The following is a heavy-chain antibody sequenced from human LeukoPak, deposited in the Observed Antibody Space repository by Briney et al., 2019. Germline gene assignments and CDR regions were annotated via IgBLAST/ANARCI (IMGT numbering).Heavy chain of an antibody. CDR3: ARDRVEMATMEAFDI. J-gene: IGHJ3*02. CDR1: GFTVSSNY. Sequence: GGSLRLSCAASGFTVSSNYMNWVRQAPGKGLEWVSSISSSSSYIYYADSVKGRSTISRDNAKNSLYLQMNSLRAEDTAVYYCARDRVEMATMEAFDIWGQGTMVTVSS. V-gene: IGHV3-21*01. CDR2: ISSSSSYI. D-gene: IGHD5-24*01.